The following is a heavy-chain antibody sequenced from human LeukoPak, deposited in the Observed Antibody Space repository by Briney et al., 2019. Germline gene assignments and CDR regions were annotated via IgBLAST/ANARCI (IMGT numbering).Heavy chain of an antibody. CDR3: AISYYYDSSGYSGHIDY. J-gene: IGHJ4*02. CDR1: GFTFSSYA. CDR2: ISGSGGST. D-gene: IGHD3-22*01. Sequence: GGSLRLSCAASGFTFSSYAMSWVRQAPGKGLEWVSAISGSGGSTYYADSVKGRFTISRHNSKNTLYLQMNSLRAEDTAVYYCAISYYYDSSGYSGHIDYWGQGTLVTVSS. V-gene: IGHV3-23*01.